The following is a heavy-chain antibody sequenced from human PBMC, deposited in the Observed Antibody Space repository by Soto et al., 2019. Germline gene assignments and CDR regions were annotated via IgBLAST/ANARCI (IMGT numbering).Heavy chain of an antibody. J-gene: IGHJ4*02. CDR3: AAGGGLPRYY. CDR1: GGSISSGGYS. CDR2: IYHSGST. Sequence: QLQLQASGSGLVKPSQTLSLTCAVSGGSISSGGYSWSWIRQPPGKGLEWIGYIYHSGSTYYNPSRKSRATIAVDRAKIQLSLKLSSVTAADTAVYCCAAGGGLPRYYWGQGTLVTVSS. D-gene: IGHD5-12*01. V-gene: IGHV4-30-2*01.